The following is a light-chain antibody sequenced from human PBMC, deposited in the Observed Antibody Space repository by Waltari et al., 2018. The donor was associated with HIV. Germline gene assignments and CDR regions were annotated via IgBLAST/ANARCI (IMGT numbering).Light chain of an antibody. CDR3: SSYVGSNTVV. J-gene: IGLJ2*01. CDR1: RNDVGGYNY. V-gene: IGLV2-8*01. Sequence: QSALTQPPSATGSPGQSVTLSCAGSRNDVGGYNYVSWYQQLPGKAPKLIIYEVTKRPSGVLDRFSGSKSGNTASLTISGLQAEDEADYYCSSYVGSNTVVFGGGTRLTVL. CDR2: EVT.